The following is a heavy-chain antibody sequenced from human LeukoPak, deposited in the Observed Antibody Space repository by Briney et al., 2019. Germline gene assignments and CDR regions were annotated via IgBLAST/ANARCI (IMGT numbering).Heavy chain of an antibody. V-gene: IGHV4-39*01. CDR3: ASSSGYSSGWYWTVYYYYYGMDV. Sequence: SETLSLTCTLSGGTITRSTYFWGWVRQPPGKGLEWIGSISYSGATYYNPSLKSRVTISVDTSKNQFSLKLSSVTAADTAVYYCASSSGYSSGWYWTVYYYYYGMDVWGQGTTVTVSS. CDR1: GGTITRSTYF. J-gene: IGHJ6*02. D-gene: IGHD6-19*01. CDR2: ISYSGAT.